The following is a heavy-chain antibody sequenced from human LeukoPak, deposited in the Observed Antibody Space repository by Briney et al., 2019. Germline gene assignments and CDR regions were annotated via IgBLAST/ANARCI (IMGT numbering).Heavy chain of an antibody. Sequence: PSETLSLTCTVSGGSISSSSYYWGWIRQPPGKGLEWIGSIYYSGSTYYNPSLKSRVTISVDTSKNQFSLKLSSVTAADTAVYYCASVDDSFFDYWGQGTLVTVSS. CDR3: ASVDDSFFDY. D-gene: IGHD2-21*02. V-gene: IGHV4-39*01. CDR2: IYYSGST. CDR1: GGSISSSSYY. J-gene: IGHJ4*02.